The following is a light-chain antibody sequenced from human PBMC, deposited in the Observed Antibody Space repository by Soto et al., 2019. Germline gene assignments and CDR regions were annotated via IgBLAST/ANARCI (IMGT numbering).Light chain of an antibody. V-gene: IGLV2-14*01. CDR1: GSDIAGYNY. CDR3: SSFTSTTSLYV. Sequence: QSALAQPASVSGSPGQSITISCTGTGSDIAGYNYVSWFQQHPGKAPKLMMYQVTIRPSGVSNRFSGAKSGNTASLTISGLQAEDEAEYYCSSFTSTTSLYVFGTGTKLTVL. J-gene: IGLJ1*01. CDR2: QVT.